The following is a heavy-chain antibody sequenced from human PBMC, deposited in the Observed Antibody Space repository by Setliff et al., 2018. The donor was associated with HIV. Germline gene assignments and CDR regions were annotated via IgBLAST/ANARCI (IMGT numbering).Heavy chain of an antibody. CDR3: ARPVNDVLTGNYYFDY. CDR1: GYSFTNYW. V-gene: IGHV5-51*01. D-gene: IGHD3-9*01. Sequence: PGESLKISCKVSGYSFTNYWIGWVRQMPGKGLEWMGIIYPGDSDTRYSASFQGQVAISADKSISTAYLQWSSLKASDTAVYYCARPVNDVLTGNYYFDYWGQGTLVTVSS. CDR2: IYPGDSDT. J-gene: IGHJ4*02.